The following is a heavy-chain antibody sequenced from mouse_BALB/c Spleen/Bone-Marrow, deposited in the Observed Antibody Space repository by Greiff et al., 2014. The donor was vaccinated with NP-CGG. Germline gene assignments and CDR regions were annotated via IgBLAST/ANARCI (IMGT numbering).Heavy chain of an antibody. CDR3: ARHYGGWYFDV. V-gene: IGHV1-9*01. CDR2: ILPGRGST. CDR1: GYTFSSYW. J-gene: IGHJ1*01. D-gene: IGHD1-1*02. Sequence: QVQLQQPGAELMKPGASVKIACKATGYTFSSYWIEWIKQRPGHGLQWIGEILPGRGSTDYNEKFKGKATFTADTSSSTAYMQLSSLTSEDSAVYYCARHYGGWYFDVWGAGTTVTVSS.